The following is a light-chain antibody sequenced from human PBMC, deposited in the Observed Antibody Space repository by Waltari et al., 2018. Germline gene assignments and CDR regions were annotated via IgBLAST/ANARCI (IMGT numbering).Light chain of an antibody. CDR1: NSDVGNYHL. J-gene: IGLJ1*01. Sequence: QSALTQPASVSGTPGQSIPISCTGTNSDVGNYHLVSWYQHHPGEAPKLMICEVIKRPSGVSNRFSGSKSGNTASLTIYGLQAEDEADYYCCSYAGSGTYVFGTGTKVTVL. CDR2: EVI. CDR3: CSYAGSGTYV. V-gene: IGLV2-23*02.